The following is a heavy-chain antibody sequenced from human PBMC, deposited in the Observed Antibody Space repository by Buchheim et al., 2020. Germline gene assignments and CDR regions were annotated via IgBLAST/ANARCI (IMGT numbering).Heavy chain of an antibody. D-gene: IGHD1-26*01. CDR2: INPSGGST. CDR1: GYTFTSYY. V-gene: IGHV1-46*01. CDR3: ASRYSGSYSYYYYGMDV. Sequence: QVQLVQSGAEVKKPGASVKVSCKASGYTFTSYYMHWVRQAPGQGLEWMGIINPSGGSTSYAQKFQGRVTMTRDTSTSTGYMELSSLRSEDTAVYYCASRYSGSYSYYYYGMDVWGQGTT. J-gene: IGHJ6*02.